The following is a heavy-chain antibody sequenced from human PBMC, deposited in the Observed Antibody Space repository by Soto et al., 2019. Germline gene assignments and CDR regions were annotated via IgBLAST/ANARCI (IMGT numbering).Heavy chain of an antibody. J-gene: IGHJ5*02. CDR1: GFNFSSYA. CDR3: AKGGAVKLPRYNWFDP. Sequence: EVQLLESGGGLVQPGGSLRLSCAASGFNFSSYAMNWVRQAPGKGLEWVSGISVSGTYTYYAESVKGRFTISRDNSKSTLDPQMNSLGAENTAGDFLAKGGAVKLPRYNWFDPWGQGVLVTVSS. V-gene: IGHV3-23*01. D-gene: IGHD2-15*01. CDR2: ISVSGTYT.